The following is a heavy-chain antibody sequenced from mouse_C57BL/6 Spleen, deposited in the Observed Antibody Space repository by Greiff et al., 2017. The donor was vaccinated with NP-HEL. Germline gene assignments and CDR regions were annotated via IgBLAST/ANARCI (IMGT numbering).Heavy chain of an antibody. Sequence: EVQVVESGGGLVKPGGSLKLSCAASGFTFSSYTMSWVRQTPEKRLEWVATISGGGGNTYYPDSVKGRFTISRDNAKNTLYLQMSSLSSEDTALYYCARQGYGSSLRYFDVWGTGTTVTVSS. V-gene: IGHV5-9*01. J-gene: IGHJ1*03. D-gene: IGHD1-1*01. CDR2: ISGGGGNT. CDR1: GFTFSSYT. CDR3: ARQGYGSSLRYFDV.